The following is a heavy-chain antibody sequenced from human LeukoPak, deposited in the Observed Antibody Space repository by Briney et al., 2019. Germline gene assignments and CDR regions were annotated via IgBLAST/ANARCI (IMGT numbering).Heavy chain of an antibody. CDR3: ARDDSSGWSLYYYYYYGMDV. Sequence: GGSLRLSCAASGFTFSSYWMSWVRQAPGKGLEGVANIKQDGSEKYYVDSVKGRFTISRDNAKNLLYLQMNSLRAEDTAVYYCARDDSSGWSLYYYYYYGMDVWGQGTTVTVSS. V-gene: IGHV3-7*01. CDR1: GFTFSSYW. J-gene: IGHJ6*02. CDR2: IKQDGSEK. D-gene: IGHD6-19*01.